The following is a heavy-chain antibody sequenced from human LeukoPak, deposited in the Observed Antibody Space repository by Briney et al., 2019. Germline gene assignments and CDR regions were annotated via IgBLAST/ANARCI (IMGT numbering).Heavy chain of an antibody. Sequence: SETLSLTCTVSGGSISSSSYYWGWIRQPPGKGLEWIGSIYYSGSTYYNPSRKSRVTISVDTSKNQFSPKLSSVTAADTAVYYCARQNGGYNPPYYFDYWGQGTLVTVSS. V-gene: IGHV4-39*01. CDR1: GGSISSSSYY. CDR2: IYYSGST. CDR3: ARQNGGYNPPYYFDY. J-gene: IGHJ4*02. D-gene: IGHD5-24*01.